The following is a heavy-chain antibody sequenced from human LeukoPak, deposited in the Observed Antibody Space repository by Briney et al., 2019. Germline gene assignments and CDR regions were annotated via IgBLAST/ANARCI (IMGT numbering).Heavy chain of an antibody. V-gene: IGHV3-53*01. CDR3: ARDRPPAYGDYVGPN. D-gene: IGHD4-17*01. CDR1: GFTVSSSY. Sequence: PGGSLRLSCAASGFTVSSSYMSWARQAPGKGLEWVSVIYSGGSTYYADSVKGRFTISRDNSKNTLYLQMNSLRAEDTAVYYCARDRPPAYGDYVGPNWGQGTLVTVSS. J-gene: IGHJ4*02. CDR2: IYSGGST.